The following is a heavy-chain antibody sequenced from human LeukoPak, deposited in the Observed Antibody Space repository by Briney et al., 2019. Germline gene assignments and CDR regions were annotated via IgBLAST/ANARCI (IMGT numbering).Heavy chain of an antibody. Sequence: GGSLRLSCAASGFTFSSYAMHWVRQAPGKGLEWVAVISYDGSNKYYADSVKGRFTISRDNSKNTLYLQMNSLRAEDTAVYYCARGGTMIVVVEGDYWGQGTLVTVSS. D-gene: IGHD3-22*01. J-gene: IGHJ4*02. CDR3: ARGGTMIVVVEGDY. V-gene: IGHV3-30-3*01. CDR1: GFTFSSYA. CDR2: ISYDGSNK.